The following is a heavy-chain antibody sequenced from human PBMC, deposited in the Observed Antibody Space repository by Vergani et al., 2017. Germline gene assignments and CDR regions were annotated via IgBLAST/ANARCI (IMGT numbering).Heavy chain of an antibody. Sequence: QVQLVQSGAEVKKPGSSVKVSCKASGGTFSSYAISLVRQAPGQGLEWMGGFIPIFGTANYAQKFQGRVTITADEATSTAYMELSSLRSEDTAVYYCARAHLEVTFGGVIDTYYFDYWGQGTLVTVSS. CDR1: GGTFSSYA. CDR3: ARAHLEVTFGGVIDTYYFDY. CDR2: FIPIFGTA. V-gene: IGHV1-69*01. D-gene: IGHD3-16*02. J-gene: IGHJ4*02.